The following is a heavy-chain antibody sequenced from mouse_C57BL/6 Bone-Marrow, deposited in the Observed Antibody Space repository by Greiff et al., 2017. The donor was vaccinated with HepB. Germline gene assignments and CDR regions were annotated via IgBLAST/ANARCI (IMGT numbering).Heavy chain of an antibody. D-gene: IGHD1-1*01. CDR1: GFTFSSYA. CDR3: AREDSYYYGSRDY. CDR2: ISDGGSYT. J-gene: IGHJ2*01. V-gene: IGHV5-4*01. Sequence: EVKLVESGGGLVKPGGSLKLSCAASGFTFSSYAMSWVRQTPEKRLEWVATISDGGSYTYYPDNVKGRFTISRDNAKNNLYLQMSHLKSEDTAMYYCAREDSYYYGSRDYWGQGTTLTVSS.